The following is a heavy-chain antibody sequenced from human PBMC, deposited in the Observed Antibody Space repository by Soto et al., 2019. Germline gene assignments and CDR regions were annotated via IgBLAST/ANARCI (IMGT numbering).Heavy chain of an antibody. V-gene: IGHV3-21*01. CDR3: ATEKIASAGVVDV. D-gene: IGHD6-13*01. CDR2: ISSSSSYI. J-gene: IGHJ6*02. CDR1: GFTFSSYS. Sequence: EVQLVESGGGLVKPGGSLRLSCAASGFTFSSYSMNWVRQAPGKGLEWVSSISSSSSYIYYADSVKGRFTISRDNAKNPLYLQMNSLRAEDTAVYYCATEKIASAGVVDVWGQGTTVTVS.